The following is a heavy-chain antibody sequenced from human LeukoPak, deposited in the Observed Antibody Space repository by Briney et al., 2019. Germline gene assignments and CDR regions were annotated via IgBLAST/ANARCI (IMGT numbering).Heavy chain of an antibody. Sequence: GASVKVSCKASGYTFTGYYMHWVRQAPGQGLEWMGWINPNSGVTNYAQKFQGRVTMTRDTSISTAYMELSRLRSDDTAVYYCARLPDILTAFDIWGQGTMVTVSS. D-gene: IGHD3-9*01. CDR1: GYTFTGYY. J-gene: IGHJ3*02. CDR3: ARLPDILTAFDI. V-gene: IGHV1-2*02. CDR2: INPNSGVT.